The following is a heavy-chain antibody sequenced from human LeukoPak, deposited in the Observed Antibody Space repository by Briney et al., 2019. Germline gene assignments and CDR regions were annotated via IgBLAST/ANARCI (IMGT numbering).Heavy chain of an antibody. CDR2: IYGDDET. J-gene: IGHJ6*03. D-gene: IGHD3-9*01. CDR1: GFTITTNY. Sequence: GSLRLSCAASGFTITTNYMNWVRQAPGKGLEWVSVIYGDDETNYADSVKGRFTISRDNAKNSLYLQMNSLRVEDKAVYYCARDPLTPYNYYMDVWGKGTTVTVSS. CDR3: ARDPLTPYNYYMDV. V-gene: IGHV3-53*01.